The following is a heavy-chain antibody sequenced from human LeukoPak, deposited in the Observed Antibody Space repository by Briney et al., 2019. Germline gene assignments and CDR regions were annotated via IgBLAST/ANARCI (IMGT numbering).Heavy chain of an antibody. D-gene: IGHD2/OR15-2a*01. J-gene: IGHJ4*02. CDR2: ISSSSSYI. CDR1: GFTFSSYS. Sequence: GGSLRLSCAASGFTFSSYSMTWVRQAPGKGLEWVSSISSSSSYIYYADSVKGRFTISRDNAKNSLYLQMNSLRAEDTAVYYCARDFRRLLDNWGQGTLVTVSS. CDR3: ARDFRRLLDN. V-gene: IGHV3-21*01.